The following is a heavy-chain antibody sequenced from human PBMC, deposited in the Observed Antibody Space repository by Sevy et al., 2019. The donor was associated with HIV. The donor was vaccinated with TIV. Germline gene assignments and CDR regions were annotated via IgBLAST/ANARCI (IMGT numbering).Heavy chain of an antibody. CDR2: ISAYNGNT. V-gene: IGHV1-18*01. CDR3: ARLGTTLLWDWFDP. Sequence: ASVKVSCKASGYTFTSYGISWVRQAPGQGLEWMGWISAYNGNTNYAQKLQGRVTMTTDTSTSTAYMELRGLRSDDTAVYYCARLGTTLLWDWFDPWGQGTLVTVSS. CDR1: GYTFTSYG. D-gene: IGHD1-7*01. J-gene: IGHJ5*02.